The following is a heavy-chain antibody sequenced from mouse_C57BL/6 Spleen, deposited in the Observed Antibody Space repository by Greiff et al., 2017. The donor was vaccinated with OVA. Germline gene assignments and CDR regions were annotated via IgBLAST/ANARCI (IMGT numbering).Heavy chain of an antibody. CDR1: GYTFTGYW. J-gene: IGHJ3*01. V-gene: IGHV1-9*01. D-gene: IGHD3-2*02. CDR2: ILPGSGST. Sequence: VQLQQSGAELMKPGASVTLSCKATGYTFTGYWIEWVKQRPGHGLEWIGEILPGSGSTNYNEKIKGKATFTADTSSKTAYMQLSSLTTEDTAIYYCARSQLRRGKFAYWGQGTLVTVSA. CDR3: ARSQLRRGKFAY.